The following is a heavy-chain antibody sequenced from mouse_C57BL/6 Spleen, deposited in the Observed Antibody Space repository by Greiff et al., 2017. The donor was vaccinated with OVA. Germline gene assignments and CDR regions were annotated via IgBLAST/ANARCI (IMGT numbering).Heavy chain of an antibody. D-gene: IGHD1-1*01. CDR1: GYTFTSHW. Sequence: QVQLQQPGAELVMPGASVKLSCKASGYTFTSHWMHWVKQRPGQGLEWIGEIDPSDSYTNYNQKFKGKSTLTVDKSSSTAYMQLSSLTSEDSAVYYCARDGSSPYYAMDYWGQGTSVTVSS. J-gene: IGHJ4*01. CDR3: ARDGSSPYYAMDY. V-gene: IGHV1-69*01. CDR2: IDPSDSYT.